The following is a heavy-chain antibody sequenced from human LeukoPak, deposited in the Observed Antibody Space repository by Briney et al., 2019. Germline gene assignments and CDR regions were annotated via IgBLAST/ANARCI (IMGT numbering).Heavy chain of an antibody. J-gene: IGHJ4*02. Sequence: PGRSLRLSCAASGFTFSSYGMHWVRQAPGKGLEWVAVISYDGSNEFYADSVKGRFTISRDNAKNSLYLQMNSLRAEDTAVYYCARTQTEYYDFWSGYLGSDYWGQGTLVTVSS. CDR1: GFTFSSYG. V-gene: IGHV3-30*03. CDR3: ARTQTEYYDFWSGYLGSDY. D-gene: IGHD3-3*01. CDR2: ISYDGSNE.